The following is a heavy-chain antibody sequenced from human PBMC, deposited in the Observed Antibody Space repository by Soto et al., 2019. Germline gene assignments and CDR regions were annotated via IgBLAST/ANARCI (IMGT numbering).Heavy chain of an antibody. D-gene: IGHD2-8*01. CDR2: INPSGGIT. J-gene: IGHJ6*02. Sequence: ASVKVSCKASGYTLTSYYLHWVRQAPGQGPEWMGIINPSGGITNDAQKFQDRVTMTSDTSTSTVYMELSSLRSEDTAVYYCARGISTNRYYYYYGMDVCGQGTTVTVSS. V-gene: IGHV1-46*01. CDR3: ARGISTNRYYYYYGMDV. CDR1: GYTLTSYY.